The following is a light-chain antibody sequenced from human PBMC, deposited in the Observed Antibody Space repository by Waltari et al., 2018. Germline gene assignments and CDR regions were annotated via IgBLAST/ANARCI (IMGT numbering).Light chain of an antibody. CDR2: AAS. CDR1: QSISRY. J-gene: IGKJ4*01. V-gene: IGKV1-39*01. CDR3: QQSYSNPPLT. Sequence: DIQMTQSPSSLSASVGDRVTITCRASQSISRYVNWYQQKLGKAPRLLIYAASTLGGGVPSRFSGSGSGTYFTLTISGLRPEDVCTYYCQQSYSNPPLTFGGGTKVEI.